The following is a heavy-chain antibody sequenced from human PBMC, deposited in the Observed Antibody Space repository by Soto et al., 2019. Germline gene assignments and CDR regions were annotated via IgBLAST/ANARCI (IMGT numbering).Heavy chain of an antibody. J-gene: IGHJ3*02. CDR3: ARLNLPALQGAFDI. CDR2: ISTSGRT. D-gene: IGHD2-2*01. CDR1: GGSINSDY. Sequence: QVQLQESGPGLVKPSETLSLTCSVSGGSINSDYWTWIRQSAGKVLEWIGRISTSGRTTYNPSLKSRVTLSIDTSRNQFSLTLISVTAADTALYYCARLNLPALQGAFDIWGQGTMVTVYS. V-gene: IGHV4-4*07.